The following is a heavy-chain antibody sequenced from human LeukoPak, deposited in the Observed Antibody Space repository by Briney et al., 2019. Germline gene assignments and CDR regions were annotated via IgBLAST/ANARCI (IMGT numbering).Heavy chain of an antibody. CDR2: ISAYNGNT. Sequence: ASVKVSCKASGYTFTSYGISWVRQAPGQGLEWMGWISAYNGNTNYAQKLQGRVTMTTDTSTSTAYMELRRLRSDDTAVYYCARDMASLRYFDWLPDYWGQGTLVTVSS. CDR3: ARDMASLRYFDWLPDY. V-gene: IGHV1-18*01. J-gene: IGHJ4*02. D-gene: IGHD3-9*01. CDR1: GYTFTSYG.